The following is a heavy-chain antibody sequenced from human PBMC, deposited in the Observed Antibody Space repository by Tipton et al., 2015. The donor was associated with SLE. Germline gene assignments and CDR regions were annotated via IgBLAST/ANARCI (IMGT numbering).Heavy chain of an antibody. Sequence: TLSLTCTVSGDSISSGGYYWTWIRQHPGKGLEWIGYIYYNGNTYYNPSLKSRLTISKDTSKNQFSLNLTSVTAADTAVYYCARDFGNVGRFDSWGQGTLVTVSS. D-gene: IGHD3-10*01. CDR2: IYYNGNT. J-gene: IGHJ5*01. V-gene: IGHV4-31*03. CDR1: GDSISSGGYY. CDR3: ARDFGNVGRFDS.